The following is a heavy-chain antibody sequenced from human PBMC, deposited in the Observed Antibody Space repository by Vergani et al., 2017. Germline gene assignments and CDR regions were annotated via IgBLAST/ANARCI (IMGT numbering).Heavy chain of an antibody. CDR2: IYHSGST. J-gene: IGHJ6*03. CDR1: GGSISSSNW. D-gene: IGHD2-21*01. CDR3: ARGVSALPLPYDYYYMDV. Sequence: QVQLPESGPGLVKPPGTLSLTCAVSGGSISSSNWWSWVRQPPGKGLEWIGEIYHSGSTNYNPSLKSRVTISVDKSKNQFSLKLSSVTAADTAVYYCARGVSALPLPYDYYYMDVWGKGTTVTVSS. V-gene: IGHV4-4*03.